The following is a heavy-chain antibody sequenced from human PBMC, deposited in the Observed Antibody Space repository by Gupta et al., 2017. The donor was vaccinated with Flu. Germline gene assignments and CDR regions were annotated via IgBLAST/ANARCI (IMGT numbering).Heavy chain of an antibody. CDR3: ARNDFWGGGYYYYGMDV. D-gene: IGHD3-3*01. J-gene: IGHJ6*02. Sequence: VRQAPGQGLEWMGGIIPMFGTPDYAHRFQGRVTITADRSTGTVYMELSSLRSEDSAVYYCARNDFWGGGYYYYGMDVWGQGTTVIVSS. V-gene: IGHV1-69*06. CDR2: IIPMFGTP.